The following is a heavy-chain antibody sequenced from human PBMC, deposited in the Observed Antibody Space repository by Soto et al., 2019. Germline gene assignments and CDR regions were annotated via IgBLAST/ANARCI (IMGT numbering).Heavy chain of an antibody. CDR1: GFTFSIHW. J-gene: IGHJ4*02. Sequence: GGSLRLSCAASGFTFSIHWMHWVRQAPGKGLVWVSRINGDGTRTGYADSVKGRFTISRDNAKNTLYLEMNSLRAEDTAVYYCASIXPSAVGATSEVDYWGQGTLVTVSS. D-gene: IGHD1-26*01. CDR3: ASIXPSAVGATSEVDY. CDR2: INGDGTRT. V-gene: IGHV3-74*01.